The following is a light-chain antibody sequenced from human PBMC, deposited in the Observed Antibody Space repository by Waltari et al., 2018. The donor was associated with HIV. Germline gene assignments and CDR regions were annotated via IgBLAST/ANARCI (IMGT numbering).Light chain of an antibody. V-gene: IGLV1-47*01. CDR2: RDN. Sequence: QSVLTQPPSASGTPGQRVTISCSGSNTNIGSNSADWYQQVPGTAPKLLIYRDNQRPSGVPDRFSGSKSGTSASLAISGLRSEDEADYYCAAWDHSLSARVFGGGTKMTVL. CDR1: NTNIGSNS. CDR3: AAWDHSLSARV. J-gene: IGLJ3*02.